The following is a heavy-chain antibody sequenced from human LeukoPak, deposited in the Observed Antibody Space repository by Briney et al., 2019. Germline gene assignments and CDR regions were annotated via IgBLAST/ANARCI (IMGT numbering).Heavy chain of an antibody. V-gene: IGHV1-69*13. CDR3: ARESYDILTASGGYYFDY. J-gene: IGHJ4*02. Sequence: ASVKVSCKASGGTFSSYAISWVRQAPGQGLERMGGIIPIFGTANYAQKFQGRVTITADESTSTAYMELSSLRSEDTAVYYCARESYDILTASGGYYFDYWGQGTLVTVSS. D-gene: IGHD3-9*01. CDR2: IIPIFGTA. CDR1: GGTFSSYA.